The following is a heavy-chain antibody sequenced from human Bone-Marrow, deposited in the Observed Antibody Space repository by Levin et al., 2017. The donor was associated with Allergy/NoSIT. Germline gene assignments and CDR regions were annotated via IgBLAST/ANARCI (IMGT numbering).Heavy chain of an antibody. CDR2: IYYSGST. J-gene: IGHJ1*01. Sequence: GSLRLSCTVSGGSISSSSYYWGWIRQPPGKGLEWIGSIYYSGSTYYNPSLKSRVTISVDTSKNQFSLKLSSVTAADTAVYYCARHQARGYCSSTSCLGGEEYFQHWGQGTLVTVSS. CDR1: GGSISSSSYY. D-gene: IGHD2-2*01. V-gene: IGHV4-39*01. CDR3: ARHQARGYCSSTSCLGGEEYFQH.